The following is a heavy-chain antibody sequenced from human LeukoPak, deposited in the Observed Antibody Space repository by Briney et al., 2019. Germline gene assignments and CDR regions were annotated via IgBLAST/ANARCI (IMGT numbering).Heavy chain of an antibody. V-gene: IGHV4-39*01. J-gene: IGHJ4*02. CDR2: ISYSGT. CDR1: GGSISISNYY. D-gene: IGHD1-26*01. Sequence: PSETLSLTCTVSGGSISISNYYLGWIRQPPGRGLEWIGSISYSGTYYNPSLKSRLTISVDTSKNHFSLNLRSVTAADTAVYYCARRTSNPVGAIDYWGQGTLVTVSS. CDR3: ARRTSNPVGAIDY.